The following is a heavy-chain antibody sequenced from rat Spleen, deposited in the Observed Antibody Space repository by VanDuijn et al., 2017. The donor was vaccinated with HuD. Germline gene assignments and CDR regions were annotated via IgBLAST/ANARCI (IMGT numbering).Heavy chain of an antibody. CDR3: TRDVVAY. CDR1: GFTFSTFP. CDR2: ISSGGGDT. Sequence: EVQLVESGGGLVQPGRSLKLSCAASGFTFSTFPMAWVRQAPKMGLEWVASISSGGGDTYYPDSVRGRFTISRDNAKSTLYLQMDSLRSEDTATYYCTRDVVAYWGQGTLVTVSS. J-gene: IGHJ3*01. V-gene: IGHV5-46*01.